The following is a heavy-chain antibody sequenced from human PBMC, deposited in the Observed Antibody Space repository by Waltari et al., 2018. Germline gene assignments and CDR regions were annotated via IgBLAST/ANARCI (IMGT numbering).Heavy chain of an antibody. CDR2: ISGSAGST. V-gene: IGHV3-23*01. CDR1: GVNLGGSA. D-gene: IGHD3-10*01. CDR3: AKDQYTSSRRGFDS. J-gene: IGHJ4*02. Sequence: EVQLSESGGGLVQPGGSLRRPCAASGVNLGGSAMSWVRQAPGKGLEWVSTISGSAGSTYYADSVKGRFTISRDISKNTLFLQMNSLRAEDTALYSCAKDQYTSSRRGFDSWGQGTLVTVSS.